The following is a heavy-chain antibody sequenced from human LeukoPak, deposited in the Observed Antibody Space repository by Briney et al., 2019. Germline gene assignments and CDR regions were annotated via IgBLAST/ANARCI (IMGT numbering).Heavy chain of an antibody. CDR1: GFTFSSYW. CDR3: ARRGVAVAGLVY. CDR2: INSDGSST. Sequence: GGSLRLSCAASGFTFSSYWMHWVRQAPGKGLVWVSRINSDGSSTSYADSVKGRFTISRDTAKNTLYLQMNSLRAEDTAVYYCARRGVAVAGLVYWGQGTLVTVSS. D-gene: IGHD6-19*01. J-gene: IGHJ4*02. V-gene: IGHV3-74*01.